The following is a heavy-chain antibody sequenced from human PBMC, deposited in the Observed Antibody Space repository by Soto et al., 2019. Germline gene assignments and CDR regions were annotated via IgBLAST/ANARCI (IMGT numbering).Heavy chain of an antibody. J-gene: IGHJ6*03. Sequence: EVQLVESGGGLVQPGGSLRLSCAASGFTFSSYSMNWVRQAPGKGLEWVSYISSSSSTIYYADSVQERFTISSDIAKNSLYLQMISLSAEDTAVYYCARFLSIGFAILSDYYYYYMDVWGKGTTVTVSS. CDR2: ISSSSSTI. V-gene: IGHV3-48*01. CDR1: GFTFSSYS. CDR3: ARFLSIGFAILSDYYYYYMDV. D-gene: IGHD2-15*01.